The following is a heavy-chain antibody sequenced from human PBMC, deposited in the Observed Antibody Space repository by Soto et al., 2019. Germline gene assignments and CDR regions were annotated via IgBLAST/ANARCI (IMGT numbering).Heavy chain of an antibody. CDR1: GDSITTYKW. V-gene: IGHV4-4*02. CDR3: ATCQLGEYYYAMDM. Sequence: SETLSLTCGVSGDSITTYKWWTWVRQTPGRGLEWIGEIYDSGNTRYNPSLRSRVTISKDTSKNQLSLKLNSVTVADTAVYYCATCQLGEYYYAMDMWGQGTTVTVSS. CDR2: IYDSGNT. J-gene: IGHJ6*02. D-gene: IGHD7-27*01.